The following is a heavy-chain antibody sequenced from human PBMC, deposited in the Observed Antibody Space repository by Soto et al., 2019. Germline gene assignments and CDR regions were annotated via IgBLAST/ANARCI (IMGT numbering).Heavy chain of an antibody. CDR1: GYTFKKYA. J-gene: IGHJ5*02. CDR3: ARGEGSCSGGTCFRWFDP. V-gene: IGHV1-3*01. D-gene: IGHD2-15*01. CDR2: INGGSGNT. Sequence: ASVKVSCKGSGYTFKKYAIHWVRQAPGQRLEWMGWINGGSGNTKYSQKFQGRVTITRDTSASTVYMELSSLRSDDTAAYYCARGEGSCSGGTCFRWFDPWGQGTMVTVSS.